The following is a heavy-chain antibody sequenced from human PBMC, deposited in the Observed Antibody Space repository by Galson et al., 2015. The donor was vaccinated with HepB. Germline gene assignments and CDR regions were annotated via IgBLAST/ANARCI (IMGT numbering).Heavy chain of an antibody. CDR3: ARGADSSGYHFSPYFDH. D-gene: IGHD6-25*01. V-gene: IGHV3-11*06. J-gene: IGHJ4*02. CDR2: ISDRSTYT. CDR1: GFTFSDYY. Sequence: SLRLSCAASGFTFSDYYMTWIRQAPGKGLEWVSYISDRSTYTQYADSVKGRFTISRDNSNNALYLQMQRLRPADAAIYYCARGADSSGYHFSPYFDHWGQGKPVTVSS.